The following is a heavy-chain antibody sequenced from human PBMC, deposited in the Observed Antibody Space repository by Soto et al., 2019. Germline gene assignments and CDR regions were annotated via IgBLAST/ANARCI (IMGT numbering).Heavy chain of an antibody. Sequence: EVLLVESGGGLVKPGGSLRLSCAASGFTFSDAWMIWVRQAPGKGLELVGRIKRKSDGGTTDYAAPVKGRFTISRDDSGNTLYLQMNSLKPEDPAVYFCAGNDYLDYWGQGALVTVSS. CDR2: IKRKSDGGTT. J-gene: IGHJ4*02. CDR1: GFTFSDAW. CDR3: AGNDYLDY. V-gene: IGHV3-15*01.